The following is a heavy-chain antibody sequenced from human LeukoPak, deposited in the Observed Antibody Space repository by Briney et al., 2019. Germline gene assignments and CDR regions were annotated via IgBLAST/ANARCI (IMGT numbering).Heavy chain of an antibody. D-gene: IGHD2/OR15-2a*01. CDR3: ARGQNKCLGH. Sequence: GASVKVSCKASGYTFTSNYIHWVRQVPGQGLEWMGVINPTGGGTTYAQRFQGRVTMTRDTSTSTVHMELSSLRSEDTAVYYCARGQNKCLGHWGQGTLVTVSS. J-gene: IGHJ4*02. CDR1: GYTFTSNY. V-gene: IGHV1-46*01. CDR2: INPTGGGT.